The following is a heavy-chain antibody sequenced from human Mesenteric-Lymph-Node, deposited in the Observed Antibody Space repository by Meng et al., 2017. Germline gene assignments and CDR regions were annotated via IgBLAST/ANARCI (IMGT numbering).Heavy chain of an antibody. CDR2: INPSGGST. Sequence: QGQVVHVGAVGNKPGASMQVSCKASGYTFTSYELHWVRQAPGQGLGWMGVINPSGGSTTYSQKFQGRLTMTRDTSTSAVYMELSSLTSEDTAIYYCARSPLDGYNYHFDYWGQGTLVTVSS. V-gene: IGHV1-46*01. CDR3: ARSPLDGYNYHFDY. J-gene: IGHJ4*02. CDR1: GYTFTSYE. D-gene: IGHD5-24*01.